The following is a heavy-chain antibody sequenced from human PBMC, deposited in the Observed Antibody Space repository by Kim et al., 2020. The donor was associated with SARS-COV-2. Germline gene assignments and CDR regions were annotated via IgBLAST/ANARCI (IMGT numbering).Heavy chain of an antibody. J-gene: IGHJ4*02. CDR3: AKSFSNSWYFFDF. CDR1: GFSFTDYW. CDR2: IYPGDSDT. D-gene: IGHD6-13*01. V-gene: IGHV5-51*01. Sequence: GESLKISCESSGFSFTDYWIGWVRQMPGKGLEWMGIIYPGDSDTIYSPSFQGQITISADKSIRTAYLQWSSLKASDTAMYYCAKSFSNSWYFFDFWGQGTLVTVSS.